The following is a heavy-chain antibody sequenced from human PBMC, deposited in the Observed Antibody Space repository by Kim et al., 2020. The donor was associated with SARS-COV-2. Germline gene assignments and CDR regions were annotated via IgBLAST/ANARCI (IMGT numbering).Heavy chain of an antibody. J-gene: IGHJ4*03. V-gene: IGHV4-61*02. CDR2: LDASGGV. CDR3: TSGLYCRGGSCKDY. D-gene: IGHD2-15*01. CDR1: GDSVISGNYF. Sequence: SETLSLTCTVSGDSVISGNYFWTWIRQPAGKGLEWIGRLDASGGVNYNPALESRLTLSLDMSKKQLYLRLESVTAADTAMYYCTSGLYCRGGSCKDYWGPGTRVTVSS.